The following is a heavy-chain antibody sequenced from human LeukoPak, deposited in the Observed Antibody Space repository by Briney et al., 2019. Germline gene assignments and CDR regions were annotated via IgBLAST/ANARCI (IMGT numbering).Heavy chain of an antibody. CDR2: IYYSGST. Sequence: PSETLSLTCSVSGVSISGISYYRGWIRQPPGKGLEWIGSIYYSGSTYYNPSFKSRVTISVDTSKNQFSLKLSSVTAADTAVYYCAGGRSSVLGYWGQGNLVTVSS. CDR1: GVSISGISYY. CDR3: AGGRSSVLGY. V-gene: IGHV4-39*01. J-gene: IGHJ4*02. D-gene: IGHD6-19*01.